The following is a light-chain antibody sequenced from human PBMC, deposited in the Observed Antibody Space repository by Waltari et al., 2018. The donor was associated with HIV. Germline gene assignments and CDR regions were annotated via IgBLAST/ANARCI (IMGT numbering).Light chain of an antibody. V-gene: IGLV2-23*02. CDR2: EVY. CDR3: CSYAGSSIP. J-gene: IGLJ2*01. CDR1: SSDVGSYNL. Sequence: QSALTQPASVSGSIGQSITISCTGTSSDVGSYNLVSWYQHHPGKAPKLIIYEVYKRPSGVSNRFSGSKSGNPASLTVSGLQAEDEADYYCCSYAGSSIPFGGGTKLTVL.